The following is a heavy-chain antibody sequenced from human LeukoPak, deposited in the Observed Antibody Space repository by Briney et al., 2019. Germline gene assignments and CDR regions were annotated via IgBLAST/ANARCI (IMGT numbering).Heavy chain of an antibody. D-gene: IGHD3-10*01. CDR2: IYSDGST. Sequence: GGSLRLSCVASEFTVSNNCMSWVRQAPVKGLEWVSVIYSDGSTSHSDSVKGRFTISRDNSKNILYLQMNSLRAEDTAVYYCARERINCGSGGDLTHARLFYYYGMDVWGQGTTVTVSS. J-gene: IGHJ6*02. CDR3: ARERINCGSGGDLTHARLFYYYGMDV. CDR1: EFTVSNNC. V-gene: IGHV3-53*01.